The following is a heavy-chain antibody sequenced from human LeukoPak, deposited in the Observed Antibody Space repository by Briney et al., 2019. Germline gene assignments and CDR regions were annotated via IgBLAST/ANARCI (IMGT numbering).Heavy chain of an antibody. CDR1: GGSISSYY. J-gene: IGHJ4*02. Sequence: SETLSLTCTVSGGSISSYYWSWIRQPPGKGLEWIGYIYYSGSTNYNPSLKSRVTISVDTSKNQFSLKLSSVTAADTAVYYCARDLTTMIDYWGQGTLVTVSS. CDR2: IYYSGST. CDR3: ARDLTTMIDY. D-gene: IGHD3-22*01. V-gene: IGHV4-59*01.